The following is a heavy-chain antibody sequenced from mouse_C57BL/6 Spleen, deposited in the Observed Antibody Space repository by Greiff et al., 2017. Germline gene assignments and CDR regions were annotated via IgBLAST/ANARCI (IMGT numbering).Heavy chain of an antibody. V-gene: IGHV1-59*01. D-gene: IGHD2-4*01. CDR2: IDPSDSYT. Sequence: QVQLQQPGAELVRPGTSVKLSCKASGYTFTSYWMHWVKQRPGQGLEWIGVIDPSDSYTNYNQKFKGKATLTVDTSSSTAYMQLSSLTYEDSAVYYWARKDYDYDDWYVDVWGTGTTVTVSS. J-gene: IGHJ1*03. CDR1: GYTFTSYW. CDR3: ARKDYDYDDWYVDV.